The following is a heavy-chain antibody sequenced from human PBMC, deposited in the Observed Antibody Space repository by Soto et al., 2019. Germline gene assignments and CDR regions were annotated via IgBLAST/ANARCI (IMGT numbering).Heavy chain of an antibody. CDR2: ISFDGGNQ. Sequence: QVQLVQSGGGVVQPGRSLRLSCAASGFDFNTYGLHWVRQAPGKGLEWVAGISFDGGNQYYADSVKGRFTISRDKANNTLELQMNSLGAEDTATYYCAKDACVTAAGSGGCFDPWGQGTLVIVAS. D-gene: IGHD1-26*01. CDR1: GFDFNTYG. J-gene: IGHJ5*02. CDR3: AKDACVTAAGSGGCFDP. V-gene: IGHV3-30*18.